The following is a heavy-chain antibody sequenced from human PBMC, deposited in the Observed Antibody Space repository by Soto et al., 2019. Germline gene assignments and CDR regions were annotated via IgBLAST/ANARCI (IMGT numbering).Heavy chain of an antibody. J-gene: IGHJ6*02. D-gene: IGHD3-10*01. V-gene: IGHV1-18*01. Sequence: QVQLVQSGAEVKKPGASVRVSCKSSGYPFTHYGITWVRQAPGQGLEWMGWISPFNGNTNYGQTFQGAVTLTTDTPTSTVYVDLRSLKSDDTVVYYCARDQSFDRSYYYGIDVWGQGTTVTVSS. CDR2: ISPFNGNT. CDR1: GYPFTHYG. CDR3: ARDQSFDRSYYYGIDV.